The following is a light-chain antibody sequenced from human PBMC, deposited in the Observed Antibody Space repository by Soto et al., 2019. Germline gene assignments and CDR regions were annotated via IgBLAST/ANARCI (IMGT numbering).Light chain of an antibody. CDR2: KAS. CDR3: QQYNSYPWT. V-gene: IGKV1-5*03. CDR1: QSISSW. J-gene: IGKJ1*01. Sequence: DIPMTQAPSTLSASVGDKVTITCRASQSISSWLAWCQQKPGKAPKLLIYKASTLESGVPSNFSGSGSGTEFTLSISSLQPEDFATYYCQQYNSYPWTFGQGTKVDIK.